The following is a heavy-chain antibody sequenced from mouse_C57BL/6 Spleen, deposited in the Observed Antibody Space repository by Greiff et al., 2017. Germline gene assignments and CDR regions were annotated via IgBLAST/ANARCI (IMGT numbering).Heavy chain of an antibody. J-gene: IGHJ2*01. CDR1: GYTFTSYW. CDR3: AMEYGSSPDY. Sequence: QVHVKQPGAELVKPGASVKVSCKASGYTFTSYWMHWVKQRPGQGLEWIGRIHPSDSDTNYNQKFKGKATLTVDKSSSTAYMQLSSLTSEDSAVSYCAMEYGSSPDYWGQGTTLTVSS. D-gene: IGHD1-1*01. V-gene: IGHV1-74*01. CDR2: IHPSDSDT.